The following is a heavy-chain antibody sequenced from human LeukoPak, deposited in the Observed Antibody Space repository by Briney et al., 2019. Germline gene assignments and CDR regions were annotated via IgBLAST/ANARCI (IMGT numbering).Heavy chain of an antibody. Sequence: ASVKVSCKASGYTFTGYYMHWVRQAPGQGLEWMGRINPNSGGTNYAQKFQGRVTMTRDTSVSKAYMELSRLRSDDTAVYYCARSWSYFARPYDSSGTDFDYWGQGTLVTVSS. CDR3: ARSWSYFARPYDSSGTDFDY. D-gene: IGHD3-22*01. CDR2: INPNSGGT. V-gene: IGHV1-2*06. J-gene: IGHJ4*02. CDR1: GYTFTGYY.